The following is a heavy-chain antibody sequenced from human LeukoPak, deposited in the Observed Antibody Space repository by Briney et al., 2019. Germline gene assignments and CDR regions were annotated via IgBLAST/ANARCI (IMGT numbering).Heavy chain of an antibody. Sequence: SQTLSLTCTVSGGSISSGRYYWSWIRQPAGKGLEWIGRIYTSGSTNYNPSLKSRVTISVDTSKNQFSLKLSSVTAADTAVYYCARVNDFWSGYNWFDPWGQGTLVTVSS. D-gene: IGHD3-3*01. V-gene: IGHV4-61*02. CDR1: GGSISSGRYY. CDR3: ARVNDFWSGYNWFDP. CDR2: IYTSGST. J-gene: IGHJ5*02.